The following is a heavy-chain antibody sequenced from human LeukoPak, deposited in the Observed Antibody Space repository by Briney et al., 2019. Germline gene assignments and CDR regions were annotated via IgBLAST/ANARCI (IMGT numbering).Heavy chain of an antibody. CDR1: GDSVSSNSAV. CDR2: TYYRSKWYN. V-gene: IGHV6-1*01. Sequence: SQTLSLTCAISGDSVSSNSAVWNWIRQSPSRVLEWLGRTYYRSKWYNDYAVSVKSRITINPDTAKNQFSLQLNSVTPEDTAVYYCARKGSSWQNWFDPGGQGTLVTVSS. CDR3: ARKGSSWQNWFDP. D-gene: IGHD6-13*01. J-gene: IGHJ5*02.